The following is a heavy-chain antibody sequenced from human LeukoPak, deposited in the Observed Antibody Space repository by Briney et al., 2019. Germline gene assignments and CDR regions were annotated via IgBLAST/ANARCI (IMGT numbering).Heavy chain of an antibody. Sequence: PGGSLRLSCAASGFIFSDYAMSWVRQTPGKGLEWVSAISGSGGNTYYADSVKGRFTISRDNSKNTLYLQVNSLRAGDTAVYYCAKGITGTKNSWGQGTLVTVSS. CDR2: ISGSGGNT. CDR1: GFIFSDYA. V-gene: IGHV3-23*01. J-gene: IGHJ4*02. D-gene: IGHD1-7*01. CDR3: AKGITGTKNS.